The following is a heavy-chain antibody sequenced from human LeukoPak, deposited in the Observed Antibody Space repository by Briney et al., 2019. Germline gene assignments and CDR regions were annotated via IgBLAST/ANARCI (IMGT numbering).Heavy chain of an antibody. CDR3: VRDFDSYNAFDI. CDR1: GGSITIGGYY. D-gene: IGHD3-22*01. CDR2: IYYNGNT. Sequence: KPSETLSLTCTVSGGSITIGGYYWSWIRQHPGKGLEWTGYIYYNGNTYYNPSLKSRLTISGDTSENQFSLKLSSVTAADTAVYYCVRDFDSYNAFDIWGQGTMVTVSS. J-gene: IGHJ3*02. V-gene: IGHV4-31*03.